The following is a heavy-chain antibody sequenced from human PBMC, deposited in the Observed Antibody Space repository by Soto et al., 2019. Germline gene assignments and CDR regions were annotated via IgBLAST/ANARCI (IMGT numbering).Heavy chain of an antibody. D-gene: IGHD1-26*01. CDR2: INHSGST. Sequence: PSETLSLTCAVHGGSFSGYIWTWIRQPPGKGLQWIGQINHSGSTYYNPSLKSRVTISVDKSKNQFSLQLSSVTAADTAVYYCARVYSGSYSDSWGQGTLVTVSS. CDR3: ARVYSGSYSDS. V-gene: IGHV4-34*01. CDR1: GGSFSGYI. J-gene: IGHJ4*02.